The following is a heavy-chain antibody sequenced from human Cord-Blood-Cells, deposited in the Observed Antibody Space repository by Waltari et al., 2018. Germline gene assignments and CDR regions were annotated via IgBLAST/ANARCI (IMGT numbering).Heavy chain of an antibody. J-gene: IGHJ4*02. V-gene: IGHV4-34*01. D-gene: IGHD1-26*01. CDR2: INHSGST. Sequence: QVQLQQWGAGLLKPSETLSITCAVYGGSFSGYYWRWIRQRPGKGLEWIGEINHSGSTNYNPSLKWRCTISVDTSKNQFSLKLSSVTAADTAVYYCARLPISGSYDYWGQGTLVTVSS. CDR3: ARLPISGSYDY. CDR1: GGSFSGYY.